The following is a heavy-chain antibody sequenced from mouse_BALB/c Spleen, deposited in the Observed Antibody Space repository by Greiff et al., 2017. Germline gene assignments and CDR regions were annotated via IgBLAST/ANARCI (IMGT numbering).Heavy chain of an antibody. CDR1: GFNFNDSY. Sequence: EVHLVESGAELVKPGGSVKLSCTASGFNFNDSYMHWVKQTPEQGLEWIGRIDPANGTTKYDPKFKGKSTITADTSSNTAYLQLSSLTSEDTAVYYCAMDYWGQGTSVTVSS. CDR2: IDPANGTT. J-gene: IGHJ4*01. CDR3: AMDY. V-gene: IGHV14-3*02.